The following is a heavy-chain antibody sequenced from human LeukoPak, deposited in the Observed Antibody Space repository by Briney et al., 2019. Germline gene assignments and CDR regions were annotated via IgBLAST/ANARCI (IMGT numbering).Heavy chain of an antibody. V-gene: IGHV1-18*01. CDR3: ARDEITGTTVNY. CDR1: GYTFTGYG. CDR2: ISAYNGNT. J-gene: IGHJ4*02. D-gene: IGHD1-7*01. Sequence: ASVKVSCKASGYTFTGYGISWVRQAPGQGLEWMGWISAYNGNTNYAQKLQGRVTMTTDTFTSTAYMELRSLRSDDTAVYYCARDEITGTTVNYWGQGTLVTVSS.